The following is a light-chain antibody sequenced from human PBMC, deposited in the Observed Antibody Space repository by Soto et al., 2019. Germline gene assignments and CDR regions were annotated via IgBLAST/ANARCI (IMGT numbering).Light chain of an antibody. CDR1: QSINSN. J-gene: IGKJ2*01. CDR2: DAS. Sequence: ETVMTQSPATLSVSPGERVTLSCRASQSINSNLAWYQQRPGQAPRVLIYDASTRATAVPARFSGSGSGTEFTLTISRLQSEDLAVYYCQQYNNWPPDYTFGQGTKLEIK. V-gene: IGKV3-15*01. CDR3: QQYNNWPPDYT.